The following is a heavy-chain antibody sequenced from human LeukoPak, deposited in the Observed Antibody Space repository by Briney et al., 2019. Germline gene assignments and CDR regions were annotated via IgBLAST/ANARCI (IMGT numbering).Heavy chain of an antibody. D-gene: IGHD2/OR15-2a*01. V-gene: IGHV3-20*04. CDR2: INWNGGST. J-gene: IGHJ6*02. Sequence: GGSLRLSCAASGFTFSDYWMPWVRQAPGKGLEWVSGINWNGGSTGYADSVKGRFTISRDNAKNSLYLHMNSLRAEDTGVYYCARIGTTTRGPAGLDVWGQGTTVTVSS. CDR1: GFTFSDYW. CDR3: ARIGTTTRGPAGLDV.